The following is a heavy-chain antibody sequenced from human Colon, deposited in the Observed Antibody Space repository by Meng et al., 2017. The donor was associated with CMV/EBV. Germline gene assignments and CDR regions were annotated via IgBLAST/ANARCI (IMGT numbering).Heavy chain of an antibody. V-gene: IGHV3-74*01. CDR2: ILNDGSGT. CDR1: GFTFRNYW. Sequence: GESLKISCVASGFTFRNYWMHWVRQSPGKGLVWVSHILNDGSGTGYADSVKGRFTTSRDNAKNTLYLQMDSLRVEDTAVYYCARGAGGFDYWGQGTRVTVSS. D-gene: IGHD3-10*01. J-gene: IGHJ4*02. CDR3: ARGAGGFDY.